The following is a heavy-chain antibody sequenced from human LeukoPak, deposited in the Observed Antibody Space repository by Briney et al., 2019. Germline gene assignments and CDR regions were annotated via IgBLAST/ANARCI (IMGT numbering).Heavy chain of an antibody. CDR3: ATCCVSCYWLEY. V-gene: IGHV3-11*03. D-gene: IGHD2-15*01. Sequence: GGSLRLSCAASGFTFNDYYMSWLRQAPGKGLEGGSYISGSSGYTEYADSVKGRFTISRDNAKNSLYLQMNSLRAEDTALYYCATCCVSCYWLEYWGQGTLVTVSS. J-gene: IGHJ4*02. CDR1: GFTFNDYY. CDR2: ISGSSGYT.